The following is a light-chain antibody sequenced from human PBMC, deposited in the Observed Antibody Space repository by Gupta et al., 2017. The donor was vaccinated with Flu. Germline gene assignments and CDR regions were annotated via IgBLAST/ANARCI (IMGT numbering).Light chain of an antibody. J-gene: IGLJ2*01. V-gene: IGLV1-40*01. CDR3: QYSDSSLGIVV. Sequence: QSVLTQPPSVSGAPGHRVTISCTGSSSNIGAGYDVQWYQQLQATDPKLLILGNTNRPSGVPDRFSGFKSGPYASLDIRGLQADDEADDHCQYSDSSLGIVVFGGGTKLTVL. CDR2: GNT. CDR1: SSNIGAGYD.